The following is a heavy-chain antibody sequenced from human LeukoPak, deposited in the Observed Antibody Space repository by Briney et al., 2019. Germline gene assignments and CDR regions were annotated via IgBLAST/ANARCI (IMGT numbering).Heavy chain of an antibody. Sequence: PGGSLRLSCAASGFTFSSYSMNWVRQAPGKGLEWVSSISSSSSYIYYADSVKGRFTISRDNAKNSLYLQMNSLRAEDTAVYYCARPRDGYNSDFDYWGQGTLVTVSS. J-gene: IGHJ4*02. D-gene: IGHD5-24*01. CDR1: GFTFSSYS. V-gene: IGHV3-21*01. CDR3: ARPRDGYNSDFDY. CDR2: ISSSSSYI.